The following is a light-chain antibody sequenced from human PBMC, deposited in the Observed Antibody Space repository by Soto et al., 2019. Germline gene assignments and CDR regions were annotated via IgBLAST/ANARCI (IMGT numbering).Light chain of an antibody. V-gene: IGLV2-18*02. CDR3: SSYTTSGCSFVV. CDR2: DVN. J-gene: IGLJ2*01. Sequence: QSALTQPPSVSGSPGQSVTISCTGTSSDVGRYNHVSWYQQPPRTAPKLMIYDVNNRPSGVPDRFSGSKSGNTASLTISGLLAEDEADYYCSSYTTSGCSFVVFGGGTKLTVL. CDR1: SSDVGRYNH.